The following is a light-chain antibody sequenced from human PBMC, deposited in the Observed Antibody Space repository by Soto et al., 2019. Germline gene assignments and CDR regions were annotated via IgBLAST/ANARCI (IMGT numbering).Light chain of an antibody. CDR2: DAS. Sequence: DIQMTQSPSTQSASVGDRVTITCRASQSISDWLAWFQQKPGKAPKVLIYDASTLESGVPSRFSGSGSGTEFTLTISSLQPEDSATYYCQQHNSSPWTFGQGTRVEIK. CDR3: QQHNSSPWT. J-gene: IGKJ1*01. V-gene: IGKV1-5*01. CDR1: QSISDW.